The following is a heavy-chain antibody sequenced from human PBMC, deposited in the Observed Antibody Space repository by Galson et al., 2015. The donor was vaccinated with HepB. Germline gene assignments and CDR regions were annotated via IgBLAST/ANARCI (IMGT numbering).Heavy chain of an antibody. CDR2: IIPIFGTA. V-gene: IGHV1-69*13. CDR3: ARDQATVTTPRYYYYGMDV. Sequence: SVKVSCKASGGTFSSYAISWVRQAPGQGLEWMGGIIPIFGTANYAQKFQGRVTITADESTSTAYIELSSLRSEDTAVYYCARDQATVTTPRYYYYGMDVWGQGTTVTVSS. J-gene: IGHJ6*02. D-gene: IGHD4-17*01. CDR1: GGTFSSYA.